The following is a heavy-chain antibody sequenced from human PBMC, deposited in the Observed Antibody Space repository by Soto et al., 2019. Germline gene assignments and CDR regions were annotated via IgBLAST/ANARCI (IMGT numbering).Heavy chain of an antibody. V-gene: IGHV4-34*01. Sequence: SETLSLTCAVYGGSFSGYYWSWIRQPPGKGLEWIGEINHSGSTNYNPSLKSRVTISVDTSKNQFSLKLSSVTAADTAVYYCARGSSSPYEDYYYYYMDVWGKGTTVTVSS. CDR2: INHSGST. J-gene: IGHJ6*03. CDR3: ARGSSSPYEDYYYYYMDV. D-gene: IGHD6-6*01. CDR1: GGSFSGYY.